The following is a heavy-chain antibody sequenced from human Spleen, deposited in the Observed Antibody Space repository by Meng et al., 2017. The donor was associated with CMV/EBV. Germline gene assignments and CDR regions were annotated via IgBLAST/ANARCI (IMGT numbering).Heavy chain of an antibody. Sequence: GGSLRLSCAASGFTFDDNGMSWVRQVPGKGLEWVSSINWNGGRTGYADSVKGRFTISRDNAKDSLYLQMDSLRAEDTALYYCARSGISTMSFDYWGQGTVVTVSS. J-gene: IGHJ4*02. CDR1: GFTFDDNG. V-gene: IGHV3-20*04. D-gene: IGHD3-22*01. CDR3: ARSGISTMSFDY. CDR2: INWNGGRT.